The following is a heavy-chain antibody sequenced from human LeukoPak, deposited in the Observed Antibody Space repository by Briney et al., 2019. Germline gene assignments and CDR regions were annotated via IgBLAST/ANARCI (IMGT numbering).Heavy chain of an antibody. CDR3: ARGYYDSSGYSRRGLGYYYYMDV. D-gene: IGHD3-22*01. Sequence: GASVKVSCKASGYSITNNYMHWVRQAPGQGLEWMGWVSPYNGDTNYAQKFQGRVTMTRNTSISTAYMELSSLRSEDTAVYYCARGYYDSSGYSRRGLGYYYYMDVWGKGTTVTISS. CDR1: GYSITNNY. CDR2: VSPYNGDT. V-gene: IGHV1-8*02. J-gene: IGHJ6*03.